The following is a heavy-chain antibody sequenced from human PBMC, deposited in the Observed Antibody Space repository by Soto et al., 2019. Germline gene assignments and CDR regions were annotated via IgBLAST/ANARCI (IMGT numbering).Heavy chain of an antibody. CDR1: GYTVNTYG. Sequence: QVQLVQSGGEVKKPGASVKVSCKASGYTVNTYGFSWVRQAPGQGLEWMGWITAYNGNTKYAQKVQDRVTMTTDTSTNTAYMELRSMRSDDTAVYYCATYWDYGDCKWAFDIWGQGTMVTVSS. D-gene: IGHD4-17*01. J-gene: IGHJ3*02. CDR3: ATYWDYGDCKWAFDI. V-gene: IGHV1-18*01. CDR2: ITAYNGNT.